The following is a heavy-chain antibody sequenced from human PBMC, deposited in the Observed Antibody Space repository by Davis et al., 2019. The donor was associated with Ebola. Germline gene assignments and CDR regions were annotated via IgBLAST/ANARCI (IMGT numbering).Heavy chain of an antibody. V-gene: IGHV3-7*01. D-gene: IGHD2-15*01. CDR3: ASSGCSGGSCHFDY. CDR2: IKQDGSEK. J-gene: IGHJ4*02. Sequence: GESLKISCAASGFTFSSYWMSWVRQAPGKGLEWVANIKQDGSEKYYVDSVKGRFTISRDNAKNSLYLQMNSLRAEDTAVYYCASSGCSGGSCHFDYWGQGTLVTVSS. CDR1: GFTFSSYW.